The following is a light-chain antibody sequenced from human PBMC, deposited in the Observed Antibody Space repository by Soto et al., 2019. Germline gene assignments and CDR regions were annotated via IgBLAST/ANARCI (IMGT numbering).Light chain of an antibody. J-gene: IGKJ2*01. V-gene: IGKV3-20*01. CDR2: GAS. Sequence: ELVLTQSPCTLSLSPGERATLSCRASQSVSSSYLAWYQQKPGQAPRLLIYGASSRATGIPDRFSGSGSGTDFTLTISRLEPEDLAVYYCQQYGSSPPYTFGQGTKVDIK. CDR1: QSVSSSY. CDR3: QQYGSSPPYT.